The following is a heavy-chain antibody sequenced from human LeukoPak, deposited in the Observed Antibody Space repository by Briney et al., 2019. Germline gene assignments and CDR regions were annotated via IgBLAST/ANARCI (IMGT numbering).Heavy chain of an antibody. V-gene: IGHV4-59*08. CDR3: ARQGRSGTNLYRFDY. J-gene: IGHJ4*02. CDR1: GGSINSYF. D-gene: IGHD3-10*01. Sequence: SETLSLTCTVSGGSINSYFWSWIRQPPGKGLKWIGYIYYTGITDYNPSLKSRITISVDTSKNQFSLKLTSVSAADTAVYYCARQGRSGTNLYRFDYWGPGTLVTVSS. CDR2: IYYTGIT.